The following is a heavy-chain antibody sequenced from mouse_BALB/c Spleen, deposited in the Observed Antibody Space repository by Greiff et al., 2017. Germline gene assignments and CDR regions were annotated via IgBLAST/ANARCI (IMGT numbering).Heavy chain of an antibody. J-gene: IGHJ4*01. D-gene: IGHD2-14*01. CDR1: GYTFTDYA. CDR2: ISTYYGDA. V-gene: IGHV1S137*01. Sequence: VQLVESGAELVRPGVSVKISCKGSGYTFTDYAMHWVKQSHAKSLEWIGVISTYYGDASYNQKFKGKATMTVDKSSSTAYMELARLTSEDSAIYYCAKEVRRLYAMDYWGQGTSVTVSS. CDR3: AKEVRRLYAMDY.